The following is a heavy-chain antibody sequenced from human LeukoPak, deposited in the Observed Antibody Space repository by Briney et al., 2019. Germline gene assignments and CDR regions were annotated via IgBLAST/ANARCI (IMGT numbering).Heavy chain of an antibody. J-gene: IGHJ6*03. CDR3: AKFVNYGTYYYYYYMDV. D-gene: IGHD3-10*01. V-gene: IGHV3-21*04. Sequence: PGGSLRLSCAASGFTFSSYSMNWVRQAPGKGLEWVSSISSSSSYIYYADSVKGRFTISRDNSKNTLYLQMNSLRAEDTAVYYCAKFVNYGTYYYYYYMDVWGKGTTVTVSS. CDR1: GFTFSSYS. CDR2: ISSSSSYI.